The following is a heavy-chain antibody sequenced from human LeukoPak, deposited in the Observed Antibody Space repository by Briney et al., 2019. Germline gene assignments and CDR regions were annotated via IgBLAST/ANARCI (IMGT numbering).Heavy chain of an antibody. CDR2: INEDGSGK. Sequence: PGGSLRLSCAASGFIFSNYWMNWVRQAPGKGLEWVANINEDGSGKYYVASVKGRFSISRDNTKNSLYLQMNSLGADDTAVYYCVTSPRVWSGDRGDYWGQGTLVSVSS. V-gene: IGHV3-7*01. D-gene: IGHD3-3*01. J-gene: IGHJ4*02. CDR1: GFIFSNYW. CDR3: VTSPRVWSGDRGDY.